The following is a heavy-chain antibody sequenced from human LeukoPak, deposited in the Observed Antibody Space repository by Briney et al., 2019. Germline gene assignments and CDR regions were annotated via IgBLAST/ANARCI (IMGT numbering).Heavy chain of an antibody. J-gene: IGHJ6*04. V-gene: IGHV3-48*04. CDR3: AELGITMIGGV. Sequence: GGTLRLSCAASGFTFSSYGMSWVRQAPGKGLEWVSYISSSGSTIYYADSVKGRFTISRDNAKNSLYLQMNSLRAEDTAVYYCAELGITMIGGVWGKGTTVTVSS. CDR2: ISSSGSTI. D-gene: IGHD3-10*02. CDR1: GFTFSSYG.